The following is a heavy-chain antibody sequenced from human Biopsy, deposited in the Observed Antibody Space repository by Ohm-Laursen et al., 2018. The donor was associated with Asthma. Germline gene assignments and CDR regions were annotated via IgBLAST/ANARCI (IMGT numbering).Heavy chain of an antibody. Sequence: GASVKVSCKISEYSLTDLSMHWVRQAPGQGLEWMGGHDHEEGGTVNARRFQGRVTMTEDTSTDTAYMELSSLSPDDTAVYYCASDFPKDYVRYNFQFWGQGTLVTVSS. V-gene: IGHV1-24*01. CDR2: HDHEEGGT. J-gene: IGHJ4*02. D-gene: IGHD4-17*01. CDR3: ASDFPKDYVRYNFQF. CDR1: EYSLTDLS.